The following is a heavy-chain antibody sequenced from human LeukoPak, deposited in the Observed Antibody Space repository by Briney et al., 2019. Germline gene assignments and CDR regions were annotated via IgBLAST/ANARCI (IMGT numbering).Heavy chain of an antibody. Sequence: GGSLRLSCAASGFTFNSYAMHWVRQAPGQGLEWVAVISYHGANKYYADSVKGRFTISRDKSKNTLDQQMNSLRPEDTAVYYCAKDYYGSGSYYTVDFWGQGTLVTVSS. V-gene: IGHV3-30-3*01. CDR1: GFTFNSYA. CDR2: ISYHGANK. D-gene: IGHD3-10*01. CDR3: AKDYYGSGSYYTVDF. J-gene: IGHJ4*02.